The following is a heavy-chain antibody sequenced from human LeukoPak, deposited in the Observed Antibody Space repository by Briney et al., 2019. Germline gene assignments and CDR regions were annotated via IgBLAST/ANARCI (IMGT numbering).Heavy chain of an antibody. V-gene: IGHV1-24*01. CDR1: GYTLTELS. CDR3: ATWGEQWQIFDY. CDR2: FDPEDGET. Sequence: GASVKVSYKVSGYTLTELSMHWVRQAPGKGLEWMGGFDPEDGETIYAQKFQGRVTMTEDTSTDTAYMELSSLRSEDTAVYYCATWGEQWQIFDYWGQGTLVTVSS. J-gene: IGHJ4*02. D-gene: IGHD6-19*01.